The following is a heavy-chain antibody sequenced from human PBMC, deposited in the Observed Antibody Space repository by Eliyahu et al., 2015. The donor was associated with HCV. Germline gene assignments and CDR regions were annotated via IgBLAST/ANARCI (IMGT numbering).Heavy chain of an antibody. Sequence: EVQLVESGGGLLKPGGSLRLSCAASGFSFSNXWXXWVRXAPGKGLEWVGRIKSKSDGETTNYAAPVKGRITISRDDSENTLYLQMNNLKTEDTAVYYCTTAGRGYYDVWSGYVGFEYWGQGTLVTVSS. CDR3: TTAGRGYYDVWSGYVGFEY. CDR1: GFSFSNXW. V-gene: IGHV3-15*01. CDR2: IKSKSDGETT. J-gene: IGHJ4*02. D-gene: IGHD3-3*01.